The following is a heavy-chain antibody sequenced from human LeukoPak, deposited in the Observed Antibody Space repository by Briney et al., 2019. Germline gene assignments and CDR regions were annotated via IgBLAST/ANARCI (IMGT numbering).Heavy chain of an antibody. Sequence: GGSLRLSCAASGFTFSNYWIHWVRQAPGKGLEWVGRIKSKTDGGTTDYAAPVKGRFTISRDDSKNTLYLQMNSLKTEDTAVYYCTTVYYYDSSGYYYVRYWGQGTLVTVSS. CDR1: GFTFSNYW. J-gene: IGHJ4*02. V-gene: IGHV3-15*01. D-gene: IGHD3-22*01. CDR3: TTVYYYDSSGYYYVRY. CDR2: IKSKTDGGTT.